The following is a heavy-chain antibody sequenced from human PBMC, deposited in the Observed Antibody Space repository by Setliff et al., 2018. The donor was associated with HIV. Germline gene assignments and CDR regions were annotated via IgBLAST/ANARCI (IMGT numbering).Heavy chain of an antibody. CDR3: ARGYCNSSNCYAIDY. D-gene: IGHD2-2*01. CDR2: ISDDGSNT. Sequence: GGSLRLSCAASGFTFNTYAMHWVRQAPGKGLEWVAVISDDGSNTYYAYFVKGRFTISRDNSKNTLYLQMNSLRAEDTAVYYCARGYCNSSNCYAIDYWGQGTLVTVSS. V-gene: IGHV3-30*01. CDR1: GFTFNTYA. J-gene: IGHJ4*02.